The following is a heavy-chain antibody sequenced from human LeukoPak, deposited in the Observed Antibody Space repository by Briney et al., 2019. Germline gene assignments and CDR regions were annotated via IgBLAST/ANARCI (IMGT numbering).Heavy chain of an antibody. Sequence: GGSLRLSCAASGFTFSSYGMHWVRQAPGKGLQWVANIKTDGSEKYYVDSVKGRFTIPRDSVKNSLYLQMNSLRAEDTAVYYCATYSSLNRREFQYWGQGTLLTVSS. J-gene: IGHJ1*01. D-gene: IGHD3-22*01. CDR1: GFTFSSYG. CDR2: IKTDGSEK. V-gene: IGHV3-7*01. CDR3: ATYSSLNRREFQY.